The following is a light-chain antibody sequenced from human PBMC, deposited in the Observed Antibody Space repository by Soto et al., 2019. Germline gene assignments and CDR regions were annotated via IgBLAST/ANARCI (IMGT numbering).Light chain of an antibody. Sequence: QSVLIQPPSASGTPGQRVTISCSGSSSNIGDNSVSWYQLLPGTAPKLLIYGDIQRPSGVPVRFSGSKSVTSASLAISRLQSEDEADYFCAAWDDSLNGVVFGGGTNLTVL. CDR2: GDI. CDR3: AAWDDSLNGVV. V-gene: IGLV1-44*01. J-gene: IGLJ3*02. CDR1: SSNIGDNS.